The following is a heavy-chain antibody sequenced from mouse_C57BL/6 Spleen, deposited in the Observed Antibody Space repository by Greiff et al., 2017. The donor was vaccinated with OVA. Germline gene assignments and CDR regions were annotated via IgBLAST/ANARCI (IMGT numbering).Heavy chain of an antibody. J-gene: IGHJ3*01. CDR2: IDPETGGT. CDR1: GYTFTDYE. CDR3: TRFYYYGGAY. V-gene: IGHV1-15*01. D-gene: IGHD1-1*01. Sequence: QVQLKESGAELVRPGASVTLSCKASGYTFTDYEMHWVKQTPVHGLEWIGAIDPETGGTAYNQKFKGKAILTADKSSSTAYMELRSLTSEDSAVYYCTRFYYYGGAYWGQGTLVTVSA.